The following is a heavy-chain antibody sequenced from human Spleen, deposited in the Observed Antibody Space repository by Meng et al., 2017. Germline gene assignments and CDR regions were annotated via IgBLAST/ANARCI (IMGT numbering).Heavy chain of an antibody. J-gene: IGHJ4*02. CDR1: GGSISSYY. CDR2: IYYSGST. V-gene: IGHV4-59*08. D-gene: IGHD3-9*01. CDR3: ARGQTYYDTLTGFQVDYYFDY. Sequence: GSLRLSCTVSGGSISSYYWSWIRQPPGKGLEWIGYIYYSGSTNYNPSLKSRVTISLDTSKNQFSLKLSSVTAADTAVYYCARGQTYYDTLTGFQVDYYFDYWGQGTLVTVSS.